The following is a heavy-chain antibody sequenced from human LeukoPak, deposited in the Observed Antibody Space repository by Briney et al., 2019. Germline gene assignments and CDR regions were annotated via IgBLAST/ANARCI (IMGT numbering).Heavy chain of an antibody. CDR1: GFTFNNYN. Sequence: GESLRLSCAASGFTFNNYNMNWVRQAPGKGLEWVSYISSSGSTIYYADSVKGRFTISRDNAKNSLYLQMNSLRAEDTAVYYCAELGITMIGGVWGKGTTVTISS. CDR3: AELGITMIGGV. J-gene: IGHJ6*04. CDR2: ISSSGSTI. V-gene: IGHV3-48*04. D-gene: IGHD3-10*02.